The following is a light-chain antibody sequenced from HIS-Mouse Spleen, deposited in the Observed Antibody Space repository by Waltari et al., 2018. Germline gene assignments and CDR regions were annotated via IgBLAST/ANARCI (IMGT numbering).Light chain of an antibody. J-gene: IGLJ2*01. Sequence: PGQSITISCTGTSSDVGSYNLVSWYQQHPGKAPKLMFYEGSKRPSGVSNRFSGSKSGNTASLTISGLQAEDEADYYCCSYAGSSTVVFGGGTKLTVL. CDR2: EGS. CDR1: SSDVGSYNL. CDR3: CSYAGSSTVV. V-gene: IGLV2-23*01.